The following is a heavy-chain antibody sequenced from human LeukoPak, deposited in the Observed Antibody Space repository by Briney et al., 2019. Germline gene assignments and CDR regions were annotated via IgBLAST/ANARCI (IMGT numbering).Heavy chain of an antibody. J-gene: IGHJ4*02. V-gene: IGHV3-53*01. Sequence: GGSLRLSCAASGFTVSGTYMSWVRQAPGKGLEWVSVLYSGGNSYYADSVKGRFTISRDNSKNTLYLQMNNLRAEDTAVYYCARGGYAYGFDCWGQGTLVTVSS. D-gene: IGHD5-18*01. CDR2: LYSGGNS. CDR3: ARGGYAYGFDC. CDR1: GFTVSGTY.